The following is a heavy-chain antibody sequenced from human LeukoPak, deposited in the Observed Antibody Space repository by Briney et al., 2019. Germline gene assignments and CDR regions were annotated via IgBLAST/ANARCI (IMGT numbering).Heavy chain of an antibody. Sequence: GGSLRLSCAASGFTFSSYGMHWVRQAPGKGLEWVAVIWYDGSNKYYADSVKGRFTISRDISKNTLYLQMSSLRAEDTAVYYCVKERSSGWSNFDYWGQGTLVTVSS. CDR2: IWYDGSNK. CDR3: VKERSSGWSNFDY. D-gene: IGHD6-19*01. CDR1: GFTFSSYG. J-gene: IGHJ4*02. V-gene: IGHV3-30*02.